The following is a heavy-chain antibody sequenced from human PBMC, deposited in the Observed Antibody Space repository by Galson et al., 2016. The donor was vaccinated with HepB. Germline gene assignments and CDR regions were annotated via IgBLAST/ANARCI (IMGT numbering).Heavy chain of an antibody. D-gene: IGHD5-18*01. V-gene: IGHV1-69*13. CDR1: GGTFSSYV. Sequence: SVKVSCKASGGTFSSYVISWVRQAPGQGLEWMGGIIPIFGTANYAQKFQGRVTITADESTSTAYMELSSLRSEDTAVYYCARHRDTPMVVRDYYYYMYVWGKGNPGHRLL. CDR3: ARHRDTPMVVRDYYYYMYV. CDR2: IIPIFGTA. J-gene: IGHJ6*03.